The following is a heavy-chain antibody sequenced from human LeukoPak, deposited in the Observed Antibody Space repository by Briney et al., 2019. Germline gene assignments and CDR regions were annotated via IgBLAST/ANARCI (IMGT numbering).Heavy chain of an antibody. CDR3: AREAVGAIDY. V-gene: IGHV4-39*02. CDR1: GGSISNSSYY. J-gene: IGHJ4*02. D-gene: IGHD1-26*01. Sequence: PSETLSLTCTVSGGSISNSSYYWGWIRQPPGKGLEWIGSIYYSGSTYYNPSLKSRVTISVDTSKNQFSLKLSSVTAADTAVYYCAREAVGAIDYWGQGTLVTVSS. CDR2: IYYSGST.